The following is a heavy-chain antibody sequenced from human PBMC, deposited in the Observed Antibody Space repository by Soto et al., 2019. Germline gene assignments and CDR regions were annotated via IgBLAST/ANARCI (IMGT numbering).Heavy chain of an antibody. D-gene: IGHD1-1*01. Sequence: QVHLVQSGAEVKKPGASVKVSCKASGYTFTSYGITWVRQAPGQGLEWLGWISAHNGNTDYAQKLQGRVIVTRDTSPSTAYMELRSLRSDDTAVYYCARGRYGDYWGQGAQVTVSS. CDR2: ISAHNGNT. J-gene: IGHJ4*02. V-gene: IGHV1-18*01. CDR1: GYTFTSYG. CDR3: ARGRYGDY.